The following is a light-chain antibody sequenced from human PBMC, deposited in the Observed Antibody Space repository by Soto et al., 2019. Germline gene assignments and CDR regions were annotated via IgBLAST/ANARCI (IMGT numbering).Light chain of an antibody. Sequence: QSVLTQSPSASASLGASGNLTCTLTGGHSTYSIGWHQQQPQRGPRFLMRLNSDGSHSKGDGIPDRFSGSSSGAERFLTISSLQSEDEADYYCQTWGRGIVVFGGGTKLTVL. CDR3: QTWGRGIVV. CDR1: GGHSTYS. J-gene: IGLJ2*01. V-gene: IGLV4-69*02. CDR2: LNSDGSH.